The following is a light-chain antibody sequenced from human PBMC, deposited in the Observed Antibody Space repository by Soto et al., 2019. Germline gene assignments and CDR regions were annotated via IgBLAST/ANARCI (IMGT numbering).Light chain of an antibody. Sequence: QSVVTQPPSVSGAPGQRVTISCSGSSSNIGAGFDVHWYQQLPGTAPKLLIYGNTNRPSGVPDRFSGSKSGTSASLAITGLQAEDEADYYCQSYDSSLSGVVFGGGTQQTVL. J-gene: IGLJ2*01. CDR2: GNT. V-gene: IGLV1-40*01. CDR1: SSNIGAGFD. CDR3: QSYDSSLSGVV.